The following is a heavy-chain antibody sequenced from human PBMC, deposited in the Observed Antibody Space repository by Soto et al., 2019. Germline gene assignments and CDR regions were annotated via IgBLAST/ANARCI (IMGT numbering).Heavy chain of an antibody. CDR3: AKCGGYSGYGAFDY. CDR2: ISGSGGST. D-gene: IGHD5-12*01. J-gene: IGHJ4*02. Sequence: WGSLRLSCAASGFTFSSYAMSWVRQAPGKGLEWVSAISGSGGSTYYADSVKGRFTISRDNSKNTLYLQMNSLRAEDTAVYYCAKCGGYSGYGAFDYWGQGTLVTVSS. CDR1: GFTFSSYA. V-gene: IGHV3-23*01.